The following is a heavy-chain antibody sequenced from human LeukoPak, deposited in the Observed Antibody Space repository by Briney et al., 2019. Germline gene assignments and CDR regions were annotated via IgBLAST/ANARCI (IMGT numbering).Heavy chain of an antibody. D-gene: IGHD1-14*01. CDR2: INIDGATT. Sequence: GGSLRLSCAASGFTFTNHWMHWVRQAPGKGLVWVSRINIDGATTNYADSVKGRFTISRDNAKNTLYLQMNSLRAEDTGVFYCTREAGTFDIWGQGTKVTVSS. CDR3: TREAGTFDI. V-gene: IGHV3-74*01. J-gene: IGHJ3*02. CDR1: GFTFTNHW.